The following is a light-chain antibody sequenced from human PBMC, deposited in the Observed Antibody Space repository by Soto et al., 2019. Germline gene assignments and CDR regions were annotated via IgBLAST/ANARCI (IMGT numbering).Light chain of an antibody. CDR3: SAYTSSSTPYV. V-gene: IGLV2-14*01. CDR2: EVS. J-gene: IGLJ1*01. Sequence: QSVLTQPASVSGSPGQSITISCTGTSSDVGGYNYVSWYQQHPGKAPKLMIYEVSNRPSGVSNRFSGSKSGNTASLTIPGLPAEDEADYYCSAYTSSSTPYVFGTGTNVTVL. CDR1: SSDVGGYNY.